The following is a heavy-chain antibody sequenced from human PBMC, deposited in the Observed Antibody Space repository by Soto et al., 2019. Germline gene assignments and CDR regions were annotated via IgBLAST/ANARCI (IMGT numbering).Heavy chain of an antibody. CDR3: ARIEMASIK. CDR2: IYYTGST. CDR1: GASIRSGGYY. J-gene: IGHJ4*02. V-gene: IGHV4-31*03. Sequence: TLSLTCSVSGASIRSGGYYWSWLRQSPGKGLEWIGHIYYTGSTFYSPSLKSRLTISLDTSKNQFSLDLGSVTAADTAMYYCARIEMASIKWGRGTLVTVSS.